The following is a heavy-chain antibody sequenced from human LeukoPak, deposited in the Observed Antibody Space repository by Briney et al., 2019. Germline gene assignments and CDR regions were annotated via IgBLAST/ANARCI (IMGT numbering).Heavy chain of an antibody. Sequence: SETLSLTCTVPGGSVSSGTYYWNWIRQPPGKGLEWIGYIYHSGSTNYNPSLKSRATISIDTSKNQFSLNLRYVTAADTAVYYCARDEDNSGRYYYYMDVWGKGTTVTVSS. V-gene: IGHV4-61*01. CDR2: IYHSGST. D-gene: IGHD3-22*01. CDR3: ARDEDNSGRYYYYMDV. CDR1: GGSVSSGTYY. J-gene: IGHJ6*03.